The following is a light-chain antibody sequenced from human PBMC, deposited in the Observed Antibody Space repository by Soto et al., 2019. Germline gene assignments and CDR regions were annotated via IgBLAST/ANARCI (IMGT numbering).Light chain of an antibody. CDR2: DAS. Sequence: EIVLTQSPATLSLSPGDRATLSCRASQSVGSYLAWYQQKPGQAPRLLIYDASNRATGITARFSGSGAATDFTLTISSLEPEDFAGYYCQQRSNWPRIFGQGTKLEIK. CDR3: QQRSNWPRI. J-gene: IGKJ2*01. V-gene: IGKV3-11*01. CDR1: QSVGSY.